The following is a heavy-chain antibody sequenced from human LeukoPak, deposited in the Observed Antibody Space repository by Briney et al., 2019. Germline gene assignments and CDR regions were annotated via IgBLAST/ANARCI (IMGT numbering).Heavy chain of an antibody. CDR3: ARVDDLDAFDI. D-gene: IGHD2-2*03. CDR1: GFTFSDHA. V-gene: IGHV3-30*04. Sequence: GGSLRLSCTASGFTFSDHAMHWVRQGPGKGLEWVAVISDDGTSKFYADSVKGRFTIFRDNSKNTLFLQINSLRPEDTAMYYCARVDDLDAFDIWGQGTLVTVSS. J-gene: IGHJ3*02. CDR2: ISDDGTSK.